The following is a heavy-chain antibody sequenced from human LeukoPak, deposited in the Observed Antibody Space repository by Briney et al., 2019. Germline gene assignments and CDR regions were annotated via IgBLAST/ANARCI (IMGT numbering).Heavy chain of an antibody. D-gene: IGHD2-21*01. Sequence: SVKVSCKASGGTFSSYAISWVRQAPGQGLEWIGGIIPIFGTANYAQKFQGRVTITADESTSTAYMELSSLRSEDTAVYYCAREPDCGGDCYPHFDYWGQGTLVTVSS. CDR3: AREPDCGGDCYPHFDY. V-gene: IGHV1-69*01. CDR1: GGTFSSYA. CDR2: IIPIFGTA. J-gene: IGHJ4*02.